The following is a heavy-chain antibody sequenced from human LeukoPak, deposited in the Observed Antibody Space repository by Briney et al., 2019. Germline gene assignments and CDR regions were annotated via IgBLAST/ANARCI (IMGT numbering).Heavy chain of an antibody. D-gene: IGHD2/OR15-2a*01. V-gene: IGHV4-4*07. CDR1: GGSINSYY. CDR2: IYTSGST. J-gene: IGHJ5*02. Sequence: PSETLSLTCTVSGGSINSYYWSWIRQPAGKGLEWIGRIYTSGSTNYNPSLKSRVTMSVDTSKNQFSLKLSSVTAADTAMYYCARDAAYLPRQPWGQGTLVTVSS. CDR3: ARDAAYLPRQP.